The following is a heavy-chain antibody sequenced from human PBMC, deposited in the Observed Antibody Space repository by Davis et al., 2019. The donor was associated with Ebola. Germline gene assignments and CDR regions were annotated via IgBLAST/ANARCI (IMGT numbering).Heavy chain of an antibody. J-gene: IGHJ4*02. D-gene: IGHD6-13*01. V-gene: IGHV3-21*01. CDR2: ISSSSSYI. Sequence: PGGSLRLSCAASGFTFSSYSMNWVRQAPGKGLEWVSSISSSSSYIYYADSVKGRFTISRDNAKNSLYLQMNSLRAEDTAVYYCARVGGGIAAAGPRKELDYWGQGTLVTVSS. CDR3: ARVGGGIAAAGPRKELDY. CDR1: GFTFSSYS.